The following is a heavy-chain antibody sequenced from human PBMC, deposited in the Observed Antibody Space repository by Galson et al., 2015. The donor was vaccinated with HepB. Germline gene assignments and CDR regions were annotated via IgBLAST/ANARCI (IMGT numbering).Heavy chain of an antibody. V-gene: IGHV5-10-1*01. D-gene: IGHD3-22*01. CDR2: IRPGDSYA. Sequence: QSGAEVKQPGESLRISCKGSGYSFTSYYITWVRQMPGKGLEWMGRIRPGDSYAAYSPSFQGHVTISADKSISTAYLQWSSLKASDTAMYCCARLRPFYYDSSGPHFDYWGQGTLVTVSS. CDR1: GYSFTSYY. CDR3: ARLRPFYYDSSGPHFDY. J-gene: IGHJ4*02.